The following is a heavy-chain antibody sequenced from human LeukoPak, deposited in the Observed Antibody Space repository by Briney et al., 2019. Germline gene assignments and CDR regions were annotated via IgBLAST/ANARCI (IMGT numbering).Heavy chain of an antibody. Sequence: GGSLRPSCAASGFTFSSYEMNWVRQAPGKGLEWVSYISSSGSTIYYADSVKGRFTISRDNAKNSLYLQMNSLRAEDTAVYYCARAGTSDYYGMDVWGKGTTVTVSS. V-gene: IGHV3-48*03. D-gene: IGHD1-7*01. J-gene: IGHJ6*04. CDR2: ISSSGSTI. CDR3: ARAGTSDYYGMDV. CDR1: GFTFSSYE.